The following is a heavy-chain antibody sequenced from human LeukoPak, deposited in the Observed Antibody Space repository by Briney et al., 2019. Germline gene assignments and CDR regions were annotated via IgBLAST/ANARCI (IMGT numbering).Heavy chain of an antibody. CDR1: GYTFTSYG. D-gene: IGHD1-26*01. Sequence: VASVKVSCKASGYTFTSYGINWVRQATGQGLEWMGWMNPNSGHTGYTQKFQGRVTMTRDTSISTAYMELSSLRSEDTAVYYCVRVQSGSYARYGMDVWGQGTTVTVSS. CDR2: MNPNSGHT. CDR3: VRVQSGSYARYGMDV. V-gene: IGHV1-8*02. J-gene: IGHJ6*02.